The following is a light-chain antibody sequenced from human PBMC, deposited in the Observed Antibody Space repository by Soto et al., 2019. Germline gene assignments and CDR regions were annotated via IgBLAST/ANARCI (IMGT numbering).Light chain of an antibody. CDR1: QSVSSSY. CDR3: QQYGSSPPWT. V-gene: IGKV3-20*01. CDR2: GAS. J-gene: IGKJ1*01. Sequence: EIVLTQSPGTLSLSPGERATLSCRASQSVSSSYLAWYQQKPGQAPRLLIYGASSRATGIPDRFSDSGSGTEFTLTISRLEPEDFAVYYCQQYGSSPPWTFGQGTKVEIK.